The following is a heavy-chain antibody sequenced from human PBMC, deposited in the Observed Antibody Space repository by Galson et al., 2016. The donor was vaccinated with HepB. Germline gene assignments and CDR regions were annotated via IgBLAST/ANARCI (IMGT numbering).Heavy chain of an antibody. D-gene: IGHD3-22*01. CDR2: VIPMVGMA. V-gene: IGHV1-69*04. J-gene: IGHJ4*02. CDR3: ARVDGSGSNCYWAY. CDR1: GGSFSDYA. Sequence: SVKVSCKVSGGSFSDYAFAWVRQAPGQGLEWMGRVIPMVGMAIYAQKFQGRVTLTADTSTKTAYMEFNSLTSEDTAIYYCARVDGSGSNCYWAYWGQGTLVTVSS.